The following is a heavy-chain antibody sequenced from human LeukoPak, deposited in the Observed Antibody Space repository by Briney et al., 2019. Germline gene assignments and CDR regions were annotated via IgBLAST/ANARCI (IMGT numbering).Heavy chain of an antibody. J-gene: IGHJ4*02. Sequence: PGRSLRLSCAASGFTFSGYGMHWVRQAPGKGLDWVAAIRYDGTNKYYADSVSGRFTISRDNSKNTLYLQMNSLRAEDTALYYCARESLGAVDYWGQGTLVTVSS. CDR3: ARESLGAVDY. D-gene: IGHD1-26*01. CDR1: GFTFSGYG. CDR2: IRYDGTNK. V-gene: IGHV3-33*01.